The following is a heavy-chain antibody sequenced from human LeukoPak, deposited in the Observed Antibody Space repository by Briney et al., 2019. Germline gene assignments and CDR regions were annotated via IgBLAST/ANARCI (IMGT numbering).Heavy chain of an antibody. J-gene: IGHJ4*02. CDR2: INHSGST. CDR1: GGPFSGYY. D-gene: IGHD3-3*01. V-gene: IGHV4-34*01. Sequence: PSETLSLTCAVYGGPFSGYYWSWLRQSPGKGLEWIGEINHSGSTNYNPSLKSRVTISVDTSKNQFSLKLSSVTAADTAEYYCARGRASYDFWSGYLFDYWGQGTLVTVSS. CDR3: ARGRASYDFWSGYLFDY.